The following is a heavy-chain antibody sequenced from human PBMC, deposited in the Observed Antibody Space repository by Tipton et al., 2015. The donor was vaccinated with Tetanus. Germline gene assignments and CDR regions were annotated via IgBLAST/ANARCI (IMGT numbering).Heavy chain of an antibody. CDR1: GVSVRSYY. CDR2: VIYDGTS. D-gene: IGHD2-2*01. Sequence: TLSLTCTVSGVSVRSYYWSWIRQSPDKGLEWLGDVIYDGTSYYNPSLNSRAKISLDTSMNQVSLTLTSVTAADTALYYCARGVPYSTTMGSDWFDPWGQRTLVTVSS. CDR3: ARGVPYSTTMGSDWFDP. J-gene: IGHJ5*02. V-gene: IGHV4-34*01.